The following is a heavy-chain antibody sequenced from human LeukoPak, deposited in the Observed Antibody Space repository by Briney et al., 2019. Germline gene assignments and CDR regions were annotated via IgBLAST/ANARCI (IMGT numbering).Heavy chain of an antibody. CDR3: AVFRYGDSA. CDR2: INPDGTTK. V-gene: IGHV3-74*01. CDR1: GFTFSKYW. J-gene: IGHJ4*02. Sequence: GGSLRLSCAASGFTFSKYWIHWVRQAPGKGLVWVSLINPDGTTKNYADPVKGRFTISRDNARNTLYLQMNGLRAEDTAVYYCAVFRYGDSAWGQGALVTVSS. D-gene: IGHD4-17*01.